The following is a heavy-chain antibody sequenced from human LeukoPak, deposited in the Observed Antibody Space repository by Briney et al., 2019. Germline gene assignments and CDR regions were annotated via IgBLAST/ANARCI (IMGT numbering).Heavy chain of an antibody. CDR1: GFTFSSYW. Sequence: PGGSLRLSCAASGFTFSSYWMSWVRQAPGKGLEWVANIKQDGSEKYYVDSVKGRFTISRDNSKNTLYLEMNSLRVEDTAVYYCASPSVPGGYYYYSMDVWGQGTTVTVSS. CDR3: ASPSVPGGYYYYSMDV. J-gene: IGHJ6*02. CDR2: IKQDGSEK. D-gene: IGHD3-10*01. V-gene: IGHV3-7*01.